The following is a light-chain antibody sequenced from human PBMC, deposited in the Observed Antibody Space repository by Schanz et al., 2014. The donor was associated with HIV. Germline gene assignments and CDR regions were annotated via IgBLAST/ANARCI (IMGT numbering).Light chain of an antibody. Sequence: EIVMTQSPVTLSVSPGERATLSCRASQSVSSNLAWYQQKPGQAPRLLIYDASNRATGIPARFSGSGSGTDFTLTISRLEPEDSAVYYCQQYGSSPTFGQGTRVEIK. J-gene: IGKJ1*01. CDR2: DAS. CDR1: QSVSSN. V-gene: IGKV3-20*01. CDR3: QQYGSSPT.